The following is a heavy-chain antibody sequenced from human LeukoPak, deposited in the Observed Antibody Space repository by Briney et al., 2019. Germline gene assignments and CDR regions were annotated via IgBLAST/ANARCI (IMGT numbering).Heavy chain of an antibody. J-gene: IGHJ5*02. CDR3: ARDPFKGLYGSGSSWFDP. CDR1: GGSISSYY. CDR2: IYTSGST. V-gene: IGHV4-4*07. D-gene: IGHD3-10*01. Sequence: SETLSLTCTVSGGSISSYYWSWIRQPAGKGLEWIGRIYTSGSTNYNPSLKSRVTMSVDTSKNQFSLKLSSVTAADTAVYYCARDPFKGLYGSGSSWFDPWGQGTLVTVSS.